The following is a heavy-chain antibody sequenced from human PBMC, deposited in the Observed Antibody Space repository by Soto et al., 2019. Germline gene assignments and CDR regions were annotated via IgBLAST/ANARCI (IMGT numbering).Heavy chain of an antibody. CDR2: ISSSSSII. Sequence: EVQLVESGGGLVQPGGSLRLSCAASGFTFSSYSMNWVRQAPGKGLEWVSYISSSSSIIYYADSVKGRFTISRDNAKNSLYLQMNSLRAEDTAVYYCAGEYDILNWFDPWGQGTLVTVSS. D-gene: IGHD3-9*01. CDR3: AGEYDILNWFDP. J-gene: IGHJ5*02. V-gene: IGHV3-48*01. CDR1: GFTFSSYS.